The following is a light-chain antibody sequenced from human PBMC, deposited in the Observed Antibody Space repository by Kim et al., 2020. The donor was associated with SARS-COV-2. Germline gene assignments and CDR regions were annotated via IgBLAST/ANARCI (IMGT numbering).Light chain of an antibody. CDR3: QAWDSSTV. V-gene: IGLV3-1*01. CDR2: QDS. Sequence: SYGLTQPPSVSVSPGQTASITCSGDKLGDKYACWYQQKPGQSPVLVIYQDSKRPSGIPERFSGSNSGNTATLTISGTQAMDEDDYYCQAWDSSTVFGTGT. CDR1: KLGDKY. J-gene: IGLJ1*01.